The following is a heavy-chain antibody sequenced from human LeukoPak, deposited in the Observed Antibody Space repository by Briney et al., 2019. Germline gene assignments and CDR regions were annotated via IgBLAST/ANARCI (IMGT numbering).Heavy chain of an antibody. J-gene: IGHJ4*02. D-gene: IGHD6-19*01. CDR3: ASSGWYLLPGVY. Sequence: SETLSLTCAVHGGSLSGYYWSWIRQPPGKGLEWIGSIYYSGSTYYNPSLESRVTISVDTSKNQFSLMLSSVTAADTAVYYCASSGWYLLPGVYWGQGTLVTVSS. CDR2: IYYSGST. CDR1: GGSLSGYY. V-gene: IGHV4-34*01.